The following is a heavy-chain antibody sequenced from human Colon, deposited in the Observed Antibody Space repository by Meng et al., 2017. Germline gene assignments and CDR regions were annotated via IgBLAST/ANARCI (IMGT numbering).Heavy chain of an antibody. Sequence: GSLRLSCAVYGGSFSGYYWSWIRQPPGKGLEWIGEINHSGSTNYNPSLKSRVTISVDTSKNQFSLKLSSVTAADTAVYYCARGSMITFGGVIVPERPFDYWGQGTLVTVSS. CDR1: GGSFSGYY. CDR2: INHSGST. V-gene: IGHV4-34*01. J-gene: IGHJ4*02. D-gene: IGHD3-16*02. CDR3: ARGSMITFGGVIVPERPFDY.